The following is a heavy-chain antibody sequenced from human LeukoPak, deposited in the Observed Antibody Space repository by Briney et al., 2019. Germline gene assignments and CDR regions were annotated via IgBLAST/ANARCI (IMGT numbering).Heavy chain of an antibody. CDR2: IYYSGST. J-gene: IGHJ3*02. Sequence: SETLSLTCTVSGGSISSYYWSWTRQPPGKGLEWIGYIYYSGSTNYNPSLKSRVTISVDTSKNQFSLKLSSVTAADTAVYYCARTYSIVGARGAFDIWGQGTMVTVSS. D-gene: IGHD1-26*01. CDR3: ARTYSIVGARGAFDI. CDR1: GGSISSYY. V-gene: IGHV4-59*01.